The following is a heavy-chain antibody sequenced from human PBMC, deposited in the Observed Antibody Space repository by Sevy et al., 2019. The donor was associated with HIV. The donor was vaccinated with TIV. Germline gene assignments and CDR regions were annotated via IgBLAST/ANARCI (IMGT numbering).Heavy chain of an antibody. CDR3: AREEEDYVWGTSRDLTFFDY. V-gene: IGHV3-21*01. CDR1: GFTFSSYT. Sequence: GGSLRFSCAVSGFTFSSYTMNWVRQAPGKGLEWVSSISSSSSYIYYADSVKGRFTISRDNAKNSLYLQMNSLRAEDTAVDYCAREEEDYVWGTSRDLTFFDYWGQGTLVTVSS. D-gene: IGHD3-16*02. CDR2: ISSSSSYI. J-gene: IGHJ4*02.